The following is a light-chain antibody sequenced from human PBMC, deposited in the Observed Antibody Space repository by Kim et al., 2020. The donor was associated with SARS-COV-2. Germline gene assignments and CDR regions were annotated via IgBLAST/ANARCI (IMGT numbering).Light chain of an antibody. J-gene: IGLJ2*01. CDR1: KLGDKY. CDR3: QAWDSSTGV. CDR2: QDS. V-gene: IGLV3-1*01. Sequence: VSPGQTAGSPYSGDKLGDKYACWYQQKPGQSPVLVIYQDSKRPSGIPERFSGSNSGNTATLTISGTQAMDEADYYCQAWDSSTGVFGGGTQLTVL.